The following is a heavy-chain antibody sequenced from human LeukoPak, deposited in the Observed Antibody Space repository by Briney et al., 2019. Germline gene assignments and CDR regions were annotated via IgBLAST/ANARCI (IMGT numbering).Heavy chain of an antibody. J-gene: IGHJ4*02. CDR3: ARGPYSSNWYVDY. D-gene: IGHD6-13*01. V-gene: IGHV3-48*03. CDR1: GFTLSSYE. CDR2: ISRTGNSI. Sequence: GGSLRLSCAASGFTLSSYEMNWVRLAPGKGLEWISYISRTGNSIYYADSVKGRFTISGDSAKNSLYLQMNSLRAEDTAVYYCARGPYSSNWYVDYWGQGTLVTVSS.